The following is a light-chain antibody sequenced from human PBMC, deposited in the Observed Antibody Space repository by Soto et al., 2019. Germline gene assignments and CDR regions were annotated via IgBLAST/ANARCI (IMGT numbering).Light chain of an antibody. CDR3: GTWDSNLSADV. J-gene: IGLJ1*01. Sequence: QSVLTQPPSVSAAPGQKVTISCSGSSSNIGNTYVSWYQQLPETAPKLIIYENSKRPSGIPDRFSGSKSGTSATLGITGLQTGDEADYYCGTWDSNLSADVFGTGTQLTVL. CDR2: ENS. V-gene: IGLV1-51*02. CDR1: SSNIGNTY.